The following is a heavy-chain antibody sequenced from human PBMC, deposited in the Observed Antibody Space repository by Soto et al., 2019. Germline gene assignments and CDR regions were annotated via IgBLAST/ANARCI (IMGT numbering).Heavy chain of an antibody. V-gene: IGHV1-58*01. CDR1: GVGIASTA. D-gene: IGHD3-22*01. CDR2: IVVGSGNT. CDR3: AASWIRNYYDTSGYRTSDGMDA. J-gene: IGHJ6*02. Sequence: SGVGIASTAGWWVQHANGQRLELLGWIVVGSGNTNYEQKFQERVTITRDMSTSTAYMDLSSPRSEDTAVYYCAASWIRNYYDTSGYRTSDGMDAWGRATTVSLSS.